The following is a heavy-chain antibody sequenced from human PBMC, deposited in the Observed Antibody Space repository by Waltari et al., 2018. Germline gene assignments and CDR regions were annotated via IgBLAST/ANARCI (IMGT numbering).Heavy chain of an antibody. CDR3: TRGGWSFDAFDI. V-gene: IGHV3-49*05. J-gene: IGHJ3*02. CDR1: GFTFGEYA. Sequence: EVHLVESGGGLVKPGRSLRLSCTASGFTFGEYAMSWFRQAPGKGLDWVGFIRSKAYDGTTEYAASVKGRFTISRDDSKSIAYLQMNSLKSEDTGVYYCTRGGWSFDAFDIWGRGTMVTLSS. CDR2: IRSKAYDGTT. D-gene: IGHD6-19*01.